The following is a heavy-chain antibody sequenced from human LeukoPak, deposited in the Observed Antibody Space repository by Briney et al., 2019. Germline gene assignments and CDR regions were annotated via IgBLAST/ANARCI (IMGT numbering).Heavy chain of an antibody. J-gene: IGHJ5*02. CDR3: AREIPYCSGGSCYGRGFDP. Sequence: GASVKVCCKASGYTFTSYGISWVRQAPGQGLEWMGWISAYNGNTNYAQKLQGRVTMTTDTSTSTAYMELRSLRSDDTAVYYCAREIPYCSGGSCYGRGFDPWGQGTLVTVSS. V-gene: IGHV1-18*01. D-gene: IGHD2-15*01. CDR2: ISAYNGNT. CDR1: GYTFTSYG.